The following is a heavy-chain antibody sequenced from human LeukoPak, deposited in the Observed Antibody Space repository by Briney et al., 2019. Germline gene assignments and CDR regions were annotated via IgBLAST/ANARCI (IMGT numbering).Heavy chain of an antibody. J-gene: IGHJ4*02. CDR2: IIPILGIA. V-gene: IGHV1-69*04. CDR3: ARGGSGCSGGSCYSGY. D-gene: IGHD2-15*01. CDR1: GGTFSSYA. Sequence: SVKVSCKASGGTFSSYAISWVRQAPGQGLEWMGRIIPILGIANYAQKFQGRVTITADKSTSTAYMELSSLRSEDTAVYYCARGGSGCSGGSCYSGYWGQGTLVTVSS.